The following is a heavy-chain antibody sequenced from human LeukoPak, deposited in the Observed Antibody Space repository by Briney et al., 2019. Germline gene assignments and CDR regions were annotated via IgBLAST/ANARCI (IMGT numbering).Heavy chain of an antibody. CDR3: ARVAGNCGGDCYRLVY. D-gene: IGHD2-21*01. J-gene: IGHJ4*02. CDR1: GYTLTTLD. Sequence: ASVKVSCKASGYTLTTLDINGVQRPTEQGLNGRHGRNPNSGNTGYAQKFQGRVTMTRNTSISTAYMELSSLRSEDTAVYYCARVAGNCGGDCYRLVYWGQGTLVTVAS. V-gene: IGHV1-8*01. CDR2: RNPNSGNT.